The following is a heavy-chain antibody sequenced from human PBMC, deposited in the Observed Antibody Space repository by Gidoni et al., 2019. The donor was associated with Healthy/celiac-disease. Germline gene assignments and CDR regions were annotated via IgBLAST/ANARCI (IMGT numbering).Heavy chain of an antibody. D-gene: IGHD3-3*01. CDR1: GYTFTSSY. Sequence: QVQLVQSGAEVKKPGASVKVSCKASGYTFTSSYMHWVRQAPGQGLEWMGIINPSGGSTSYAQKFQGRVTMTRDTSTSTVYMELSSLRSEDTAVYYCARGYYDFWSGYGGNWFDPWGQGTLVTVSS. CDR3: ARGYYDFWSGYGGNWFDP. CDR2: INPSGGST. J-gene: IGHJ5*02. V-gene: IGHV1-46*01.